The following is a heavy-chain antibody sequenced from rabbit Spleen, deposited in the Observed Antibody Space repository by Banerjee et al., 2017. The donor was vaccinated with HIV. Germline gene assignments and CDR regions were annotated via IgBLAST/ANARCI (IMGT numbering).Heavy chain of an antibody. V-gene: IGHV1S45*01. CDR2: INTATGKP. J-gene: IGHJ4*01. CDR3: ARDAGSGHYIDAYFDL. D-gene: IGHD8-1*01. Sequence: QEELEESGGGLVKPEESLTLTCKASGFSFSDRDVMCWVRQAPGKVLEWIACINTATGKPVYATWAKGRFTISTTSSTTVTLQMTSLTVADTATYFCARDAGSGHYIDAYFDLWGQGALVTVS. CDR1: GFSFSDRDV.